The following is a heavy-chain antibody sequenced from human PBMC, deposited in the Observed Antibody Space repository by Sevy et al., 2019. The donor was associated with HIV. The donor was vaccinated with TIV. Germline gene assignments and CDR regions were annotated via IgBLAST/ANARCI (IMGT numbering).Heavy chain of an antibody. CDR1: GYTFTDYY. D-gene: IGHD1-1*01. Sequence: ASVKVSCKASGYTFTDYYIHWVRQAPGQGLEWMAWINPNDGVTNYAQRFQGGVTVTRNTSISTAYMELRRLRSDDTAIYYCARLTTMPTSDLYGMDVWGQGTTVTVSS. V-gene: IGHV1-2*02. J-gene: IGHJ6*02. CDR2: INPNDGVT. CDR3: ARLTTMPTSDLYGMDV.